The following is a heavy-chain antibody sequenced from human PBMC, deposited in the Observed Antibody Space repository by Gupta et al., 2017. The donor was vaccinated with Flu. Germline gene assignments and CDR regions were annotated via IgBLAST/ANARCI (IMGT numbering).Heavy chain of an antibody. CDR2: INHSGST. D-gene: IGHD6-13*01. CDR1: GGSFSGYY. CDR3: ARVQAAAGNR. V-gene: IGHV4-34*01. J-gene: IGHJ3*01. Sequence: QVQLQQWGAGLLKPSETLSLTCAVYGGSFSGYYWSWIRRPPGKGLEWIGEINHSGSTNYNPSLKSRVTISVDTSKNQFSLKLSSVTAADTAVYYCARVQAAAGNRWGQGTMVTGAS.